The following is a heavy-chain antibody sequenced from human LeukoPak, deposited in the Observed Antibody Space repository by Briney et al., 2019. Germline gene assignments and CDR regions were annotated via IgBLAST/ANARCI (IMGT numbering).Heavy chain of an antibody. CDR1: GGTFSSYA. D-gene: IGHD5-24*01. J-gene: IGHJ4*02. V-gene: IGHV1-69*13. CDR2: IIPIFGTA. Sequence: ASVKVSCKASGGTFSSYAISWVRQAPGQGLEWMGGIIPIFGTANYAQKFQGRVTITADESTSTAYMELSSLRSEDTAVYYCAREGRDGYTLPLNYWGQGTLVTVSS. CDR3: AREGRDGYTLPLNY.